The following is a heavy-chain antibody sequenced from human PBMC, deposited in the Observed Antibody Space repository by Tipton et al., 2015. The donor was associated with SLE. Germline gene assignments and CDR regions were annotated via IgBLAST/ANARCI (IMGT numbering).Heavy chain of an antibody. CDR3: ARSGTGDHRVDY. V-gene: IGHV4-59*01. D-gene: IGHD7-27*01. Sequence: LRLSCTVSGGSISSYYWSWIRQPPGKGPEWIGYIYYSGSTNYNPSLKSRVTISVDTSKNQFSLKLSSVTAADTAVYYCARSGTGDHRVDYWGQGTLVTVSS. J-gene: IGHJ4*02. CDR2: IYYSGST. CDR1: GGSISSYY.